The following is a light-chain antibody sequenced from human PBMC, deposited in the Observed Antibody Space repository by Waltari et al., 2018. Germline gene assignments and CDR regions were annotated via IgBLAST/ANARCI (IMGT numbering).Light chain of an antibody. J-gene: IGKJ1*01. CDR1: QSISSY. Sequence: DIQMTQSPSSLSASVGDRVTITCRASQSISSYLNWYQQKPGQAPKLLIYAASSLQSGVPSRFSGSGSGTDFTLTISSLQPEDFATYYCQQSYSSPWTFGQGTKVEI. CDR2: AAS. V-gene: IGKV1-39*01. CDR3: QQSYSSPWT.